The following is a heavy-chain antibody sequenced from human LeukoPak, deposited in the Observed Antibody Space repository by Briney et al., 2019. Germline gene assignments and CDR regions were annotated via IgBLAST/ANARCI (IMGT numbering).Heavy chain of an antibody. CDR1: GYTFTSYS. CDR3: ARLDFWSGWSPVDY. Sequence: ASVKVSCKASGYTFTSYSIHWVRQAPGQGLEWMGMINPSGGSTSYTQNFQGRVTMTRDTSTSTVYMELSSLRSEDTAVYYCARLDFWSGWSPVDYWGQGTLVTVSS. V-gene: IGHV1-46*01. D-gene: IGHD3-3*01. J-gene: IGHJ4*02. CDR2: INPSGGST.